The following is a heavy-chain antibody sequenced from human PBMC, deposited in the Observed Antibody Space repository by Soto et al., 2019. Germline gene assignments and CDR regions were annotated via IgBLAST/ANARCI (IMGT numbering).Heavy chain of an antibody. CDR3: ARDKGQGHWFDP. J-gene: IGHJ5*02. CDR2: IIPIFGTA. Sequence: SVKVSCKACGGTFSRYAISWLRQAPGQGLEWMGGIIPIFGTANYAQKFQGRVTITADESTSTAYMELSSLRSEDTAVYYCARDKGQGHWFDPWGQGTLVTVSS. CDR1: GGTFSRYA. V-gene: IGHV1-69*13.